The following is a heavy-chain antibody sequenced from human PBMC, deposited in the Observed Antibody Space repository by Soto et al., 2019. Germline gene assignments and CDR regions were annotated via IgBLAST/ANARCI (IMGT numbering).Heavy chain of an antibody. CDR3: ARDPIVVVVAVGGDTFDY. D-gene: IGHD2-15*01. J-gene: IGHJ4*02. CDR2: ISYDGSNK. CDR1: GFTFSSYA. Sequence: QVQLVESGGGVVQPGRSLRLSCAASGFTFSSYAMHWVRQAPGKGLGWVAVISYDGSNKYYADSVKGRFTISRDNSKNTLYLQMNSLRDEDTAVYYCARDPIVVVVAVGGDTFDYWGQGTLVTVSS. V-gene: IGHV3-30-3*01.